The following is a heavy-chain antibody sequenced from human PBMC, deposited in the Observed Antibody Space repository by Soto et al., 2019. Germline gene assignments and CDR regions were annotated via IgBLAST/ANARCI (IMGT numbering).Heavy chain of an antibody. V-gene: IGHV1-3*01. D-gene: IGHD2-2*01. CDR1: GYTFTIYA. CDR2: ISADNGNT. J-gene: IGHJ5*02. CDR3: ARDHGDIVVVPAAISLNWFDP. Sequence: ASVKVSCRVSGYTFTIYALHWLRQAPGQRLEWMGWISADNGNTNYSQKFQGRVTRTTDTSTSTAYMELRSLRPDDTAVYYCARDHGDIVVVPAAISLNWFDPCGQGTLVTVSS.